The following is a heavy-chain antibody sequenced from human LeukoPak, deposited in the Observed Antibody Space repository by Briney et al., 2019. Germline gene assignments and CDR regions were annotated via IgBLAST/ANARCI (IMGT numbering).Heavy chain of an antibody. J-gene: IGHJ4*02. V-gene: IGHV6-1*01. CDR3: ARAYCPGDCQPGNY. Sequence: SQTLSLTCAISGDSVSNNRATWNWTRQSPSRGLEWLGRAYYRSKWYNDYAVSVKSRITIKPDTSKNQFSLQLNSVTAADTAVYYCARAYCPGDCQPGNYWGQGTLVTVSS. CDR1: GDSVSNNRAT. D-gene: IGHD2-21*02. CDR2: AYYRSKWYN.